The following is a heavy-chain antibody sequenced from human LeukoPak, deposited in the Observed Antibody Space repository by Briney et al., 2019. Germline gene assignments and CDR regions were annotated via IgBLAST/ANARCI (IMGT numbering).Heavy chain of an antibody. J-gene: IGHJ1*01. CDR3: ARGDGPTITADYFQN. D-gene: IGHD3-10*01. Sequence: PGGSLRLSCAASGFTFSSYGMHWVRQAPGKGLVWVSRINSDGSSTSYADSVKGRFSISRDNAKNSLFLQMNSLRDEDTAFYYCARGDGPTITADYFQNWGQGTLVTVS. V-gene: IGHV3-74*01. CDR2: INSDGSST. CDR1: GFTFSSYG.